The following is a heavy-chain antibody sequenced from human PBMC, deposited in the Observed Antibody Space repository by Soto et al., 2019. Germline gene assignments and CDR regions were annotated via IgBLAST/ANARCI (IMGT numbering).Heavy chain of an antibody. D-gene: IGHD3-3*01. V-gene: IGHV1-46*01. J-gene: IGHJ6*02. CDR3: ARVRDFWPPSLGYGMDV. CDR2: INPSGGST. Sequence: EASVKVSCKASGYTFTSYYMHWVRQAPGQGLEWMGIINPSGGSTSYAQKFQGRVTMTRDTSTSTVYMELSSLRSEDTAVYYCARVRDFWPPSLGYGMDVWGQGXTVTVSS. CDR1: GYTFTSYY.